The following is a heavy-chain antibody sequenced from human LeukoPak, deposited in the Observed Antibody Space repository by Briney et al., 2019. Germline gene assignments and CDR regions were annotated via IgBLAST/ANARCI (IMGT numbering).Heavy chain of an antibody. V-gene: IGHV1-69*13. D-gene: IGHD6-19*01. CDR3: ARTPAIAVAGMIFRFDP. CDR2: IIPIFGTA. CDR1: GGTFSSYA. J-gene: IGHJ5*02. Sequence: SVKVSCKASGGTFSSYAISWVRQAPGQGLEWMGWIIPIFGTANYAQKFQGRVTITADESTSTAYMELSSLRSEDTAVYYCARTPAIAVAGMIFRFDPWGQGTLVTVSS.